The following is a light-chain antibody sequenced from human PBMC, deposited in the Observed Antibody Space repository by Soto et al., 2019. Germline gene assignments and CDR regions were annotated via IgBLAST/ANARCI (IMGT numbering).Light chain of an antibody. Sequence: EMVVTQSPATLSVSPGERATLSCRASLSVSSNLAWYQQNPGQAPRLLIYGASTRASSIPARFSSSGSGKEFARTISSLQCEDLGVYYCQQYNNWPPGTFGQGTKLEIK. V-gene: IGKV3-15*01. CDR2: GAS. CDR1: LSVSSN. J-gene: IGKJ2*02. CDR3: QQYNNWPPGT.